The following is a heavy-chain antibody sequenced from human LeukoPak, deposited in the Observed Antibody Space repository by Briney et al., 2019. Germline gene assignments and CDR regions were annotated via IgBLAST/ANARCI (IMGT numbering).Heavy chain of an antibody. Sequence: ASVKVSCKASGYTFTSYDINWVRQATGQGLEWMGWMNPNSGNTGYAQKFQGRITISRNTSISTAYMELSSLRSDDTAVYYCARGLNGDSSGYYLSPWGQGTLVTVSS. J-gene: IGHJ5*02. D-gene: IGHD3-22*01. CDR1: GYTFTSYD. CDR2: MNPNSGNT. CDR3: ARGLNGDSSGYYLSP. V-gene: IGHV1-8*01.